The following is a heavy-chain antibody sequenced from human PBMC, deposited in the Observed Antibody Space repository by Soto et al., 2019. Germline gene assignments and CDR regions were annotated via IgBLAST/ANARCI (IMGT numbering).Heavy chain of an antibody. V-gene: IGHV4-31*03. D-gene: IGHD3-10*02. Sequence: QGQLQESGPGLVKPSQTLSLTCTVSGGSITSGGYYWSWIRQHPGKGLEWIGYIYYRGFTYYNPSLKSRVTLVGVTSKKQFPLEVSSLEAADTAVDYCARSVFPRGPGTPGTGSS. J-gene: IGHJ4*03. CDR3: ARSVFP. CDR1: GGSITSGGYY. CDR2: IYYRGFT.